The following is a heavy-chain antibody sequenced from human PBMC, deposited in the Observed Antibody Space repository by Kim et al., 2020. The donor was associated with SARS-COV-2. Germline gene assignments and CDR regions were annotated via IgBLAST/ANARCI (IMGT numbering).Heavy chain of an antibody. J-gene: IGHJ5*02. D-gene: IGHD3-22*01. CDR2: IYYSGST. Sequence: SETLSLTCIVSGGSISSSSYYWGWIRQPPGKGLEWIGSIYYSGSTYYNPSLKSRVTISVDTSKNQFSLKLSSVTAADTAVYYCARGLTMIVVVIPGGWFDPCGQGTLVTVSS. V-gene: IGHV4-39*01. CDR3: ARGLTMIVVVIPGGWFDP. CDR1: GGSISSSSYY.